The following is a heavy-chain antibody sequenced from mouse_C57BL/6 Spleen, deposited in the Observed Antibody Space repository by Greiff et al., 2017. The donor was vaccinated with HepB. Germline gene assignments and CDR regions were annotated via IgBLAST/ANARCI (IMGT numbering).Heavy chain of an antibody. CDR2: INPNNGGT. D-gene: IGHD1-1*01. V-gene: IGHV1-26*01. J-gene: IGHJ2*01. CDR3: ARWELLRYPVFDY. CDR1: GYTFTDYY. Sequence: EVQLQQSGPELVKPGASVKISCKASGYTFTDYYMNWVKQSHGKSLEWIGDINPNNGGTSYNQKFKGKATLTVDKSSSTAYMELRSLTSEDSAVYDCARWELLRYPVFDYWGQGTTLTVSS.